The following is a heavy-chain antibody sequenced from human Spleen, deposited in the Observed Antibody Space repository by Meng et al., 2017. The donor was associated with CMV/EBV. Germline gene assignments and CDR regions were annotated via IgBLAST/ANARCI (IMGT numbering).Heavy chain of an antibody. CDR1: GGSISSGDYY. V-gene: IGHV4-30-4*08. Sequence: LQSPGPVLFKPSPTLSLTCTVSGGSISSGDYYWSWIRQPPGKGLEWIGYIYYSGSTYYNPSLKSRVTISVDTSKNQFSLKLSSVTAADTAVYYCARDRNTDELDYWGQGTLVTVSS. CDR2: IYYSGST. J-gene: IGHJ4*02. D-gene: IGHD1-14*01. CDR3: ARDRNTDELDY.